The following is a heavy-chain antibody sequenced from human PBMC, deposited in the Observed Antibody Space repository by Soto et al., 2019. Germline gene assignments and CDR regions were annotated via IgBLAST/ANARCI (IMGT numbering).Heavy chain of an antibody. CDR1: GFTFSSYA. Sequence: QVQLVESGGGVVQPGRSLRLSCAASGFTFSSYAMHWVRQAPGKGLEWVSIISYAGSNKYYVDSVKGRFTISRDNSKNTLYLQMSMLGAEDTAVYYGARGQSTQDTGMAYGRDVWGQGTTVTVSS. CDR2: ISYAGSNK. J-gene: IGHJ6*02. D-gene: IGHD5-18*01. CDR3: ARGQSTQDTGMAYGRDV. V-gene: IGHV3-30-3*01.